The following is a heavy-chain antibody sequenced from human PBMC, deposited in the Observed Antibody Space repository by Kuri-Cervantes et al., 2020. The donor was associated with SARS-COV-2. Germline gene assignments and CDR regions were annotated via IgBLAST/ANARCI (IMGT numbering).Heavy chain of an antibody. CDR2: ISYDGSNK. CDR1: GFTFSSYA. V-gene: IGHV3-30-3*01. CDR3: ARELVFFDY. J-gene: IGHJ4*02. Sequence: GESLKISCAASGFTFSSYAMHWVRQAPGKGLEWVAVISYDGSNKYYADSVKGRFTISRDNSKNTLYLQMNSLRAEDTAVYYCARELVFFDYWGQGTLVTVSS.